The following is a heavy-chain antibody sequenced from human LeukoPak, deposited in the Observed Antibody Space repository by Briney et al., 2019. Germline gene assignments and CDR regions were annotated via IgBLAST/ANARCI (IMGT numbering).Heavy chain of an antibody. J-gene: IGHJ3*02. CDR2: INHSGST. CDR3: ARGVNNWNIDVFDI. D-gene: IGHD1/OR15-1a*01. CDR1: GGSFSGYY. V-gene: IGHV4-34*01. Sequence: SETLSLTSAVYGGSFSGYYWSWIRQPPGKGLEWIGEINHSGSTNYNPSLKSRVTISVDTSKNQFSLKLSSVTAAETAVYFCARGVNNWNIDVFDIWGQGTMVTVSS.